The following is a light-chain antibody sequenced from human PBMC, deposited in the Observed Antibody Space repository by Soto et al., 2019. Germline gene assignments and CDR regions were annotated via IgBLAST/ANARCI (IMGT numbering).Light chain of an antibody. J-gene: IGLJ1*01. CDR3: SSYTSSSTPV. CDR2: EVS. Sequence: LTQPASVSGSPGQSITISCTGTSSDVGGYNYVSWYQQHPGKAPKLMIYEVSNRPSGVSNRFSGSKSGNTASLTISGLQAEDEADYYCSSYTSSSTPVFGTGTKV. CDR1: SSDVGGYNY. V-gene: IGLV2-14*01.